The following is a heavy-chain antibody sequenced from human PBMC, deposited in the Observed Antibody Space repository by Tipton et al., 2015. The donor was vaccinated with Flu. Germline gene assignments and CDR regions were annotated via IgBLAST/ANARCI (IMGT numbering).Heavy chain of an antibody. Sequence: TLSLTCTVSGGSISSNYWSWIRQPPGKGLEWIGYIYYSGSISYNPSLKSRVTISVDTSKNQFSLKLSSANAADTAVYYCARHGGYYFDYWGQGTLVTVSS. CDR1: GGSISSNY. CDR3: ARHGGYYFDY. J-gene: IGHJ4*02. CDR2: IYYSGSI. V-gene: IGHV4-59*12. D-gene: IGHD4-23*01.